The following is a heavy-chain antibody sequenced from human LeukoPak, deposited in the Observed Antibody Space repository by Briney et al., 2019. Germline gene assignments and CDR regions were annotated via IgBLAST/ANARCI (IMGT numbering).Heavy chain of an antibody. CDR1: GYTFTSYY. CDR3: ARLGPYGVVYAIMDNWFDP. V-gene: IGHV1-2*02. CDR2: INPNSGGT. D-gene: IGHD2-8*02. Sequence: GASVKVSCKASGYTFTSYYMHWVRQAPGQGLEWMGWINPNSGGTNYAQKFQGRVTMTKDTSISAAYMELSRLRSDDTAVYYCARLGPYGVVYAIMDNWFDPWGQGTLVTVSS. J-gene: IGHJ5*02.